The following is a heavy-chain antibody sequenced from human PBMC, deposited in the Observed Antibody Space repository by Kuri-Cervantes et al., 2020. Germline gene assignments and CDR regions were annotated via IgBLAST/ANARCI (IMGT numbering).Heavy chain of an antibody. Sequence: ESLKISFAASRFTFSSYSMNWVRQAPGKGLEWVSSISSSSSYIYYADSVKGRFTIYRDNAKNSLYLQMNSLRAEDTAVYYCARDRIYYYGMDVWGQGTTVTVSS. CDR1: RFTFSSYS. D-gene: IGHD1-14*01. CDR2: ISSSSSYI. J-gene: IGHJ6*02. CDR3: ARDRIYYYGMDV. V-gene: IGHV3-21*01.